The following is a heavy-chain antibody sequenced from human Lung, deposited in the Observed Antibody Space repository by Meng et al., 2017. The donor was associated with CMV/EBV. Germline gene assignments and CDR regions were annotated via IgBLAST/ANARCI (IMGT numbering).Heavy chain of an antibody. CDR1: GYTFTSYY. J-gene: IGHJ4*02. V-gene: IGHV1-46*01. Sequence: ASVKVSXKASGYTFTSYYMHWVRQAPGQGLEWMGIINPSGGSTSYAQKFQGRVTMTRDTSTSTVYMELSSLRSEDTAVYYCARNSKFIAAAGFGFDYWGQGTLVTVSS. CDR2: INPSGGST. D-gene: IGHD6-13*01. CDR3: ARNSKFIAAAGFGFDY.